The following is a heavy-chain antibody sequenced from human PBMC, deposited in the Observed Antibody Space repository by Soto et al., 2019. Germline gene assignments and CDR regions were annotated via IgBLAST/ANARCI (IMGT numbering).Heavy chain of an antibody. CDR2: IYYSGST. D-gene: IGHD2-2*01. Sequence: QVQLQESGPGLVKPSETLSLTCTVSGGSISSYYWSWIRQPPGKGLEWIGYIYYSGSTNYNPSLKSRVTISVDTSKNQFSLKLSSVTAADTAVYYCARVPAEYYYGMDVWGQGTTVTVSS. CDR1: GGSISSYY. J-gene: IGHJ6*02. V-gene: IGHV4-59*01. CDR3: ARVPAEYYYGMDV.